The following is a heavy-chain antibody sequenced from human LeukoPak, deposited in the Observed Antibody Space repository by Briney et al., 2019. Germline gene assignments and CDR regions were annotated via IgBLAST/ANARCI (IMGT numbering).Heavy chain of an antibody. J-gene: IGHJ6*02. Sequence: GESLKISCKGSGYSFTTYWIGWVRQMPGKGLEWMGIIYPDNSDTRYSPSFQGQVTISADKSISTAYLQWSSLKASDTAMYYCARLDGSGSYYYYYGMDVWGQGTTVTVSS. CDR3: ARLDGSGSYYYYYGMDV. D-gene: IGHD3-10*01. CDR2: IYPDNSDT. CDR1: GYSFTTYW. V-gene: IGHV5-51*01.